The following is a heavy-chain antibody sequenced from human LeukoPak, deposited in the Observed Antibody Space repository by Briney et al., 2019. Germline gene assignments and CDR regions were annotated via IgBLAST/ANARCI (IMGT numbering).Heavy chain of an antibody. V-gene: IGHV3-74*01. CDR2: INSDGSST. D-gene: IGHD1-1*01. CDR3: VRGTRYYYMDV. CDR1: GFTFSSYW. Sequence: GGSLRLSCAASGFTFSSYWMHWVRQAPGKGLVWVSRINSDGSSTSYADSLRGRFAISRDNTKDTLYLEMSSLRAEDTAVYYCVRGTRYYYMDVWGEGTTVTISS. J-gene: IGHJ6*03.